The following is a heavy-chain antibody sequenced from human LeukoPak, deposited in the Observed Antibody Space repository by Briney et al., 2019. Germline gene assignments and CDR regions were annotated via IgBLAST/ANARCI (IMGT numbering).Heavy chain of an antibody. V-gene: IGHV3-9*01. CDR1: GFTFDDYA. Sequence: PGGSLRLSCAASGFTFDDYAMHWVRQAPGKGLEWVSGISWNSGSIGYADSVKGRFTISRDNAKNSLYLQMNSLRAEDTALYYCAKGKTGIAVAGTVDHWGQGTLVTVSS. J-gene: IGHJ4*02. CDR2: ISWNSGSI. D-gene: IGHD6-19*01. CDR3: AKGKTGIAVAGTVDH.